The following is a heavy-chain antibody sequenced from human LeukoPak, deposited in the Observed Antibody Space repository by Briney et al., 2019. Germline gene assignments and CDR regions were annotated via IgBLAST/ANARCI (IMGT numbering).Heavy chain of an antibody. J-gene: IGHJ6*03. Sequence: ASVKVSCKASGYTFTSYYMHWVRQAPGQGLEWMRIINPSGGSTSYAQKFQGRVTMTRDTSTSTVYMELSSLRSEDTAVYYCARNGMKRSGSYQLYYYYYMDVWGKGTTVTVS. CDR3: ARNGMKRSGSYQLYYYYYMDV. CDR1: GYTFTSYY. V-gene: IGHV1-46*01. CDR2: INPSGGST. D-gene: IGHD1-26*01.